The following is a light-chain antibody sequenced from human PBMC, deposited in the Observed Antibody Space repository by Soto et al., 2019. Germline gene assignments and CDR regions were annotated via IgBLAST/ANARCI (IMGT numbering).Light chain of an antibody. CDR1: QSVANS. CDR2: GAS. V-gene: IGKV3-15*01. CDR3: QQYDNWPPIT. Sequence: ERVMTQSPATLSVSPGERATLSCRASQSVANSLAWYQQKPGQAPRLIIYGASTSATGIPARFSGSGSGTEFTLTISSLQSEDFAVYYWQQYDNWPPITFGPGTRLEIK. J-gene: IGKJ5*01.